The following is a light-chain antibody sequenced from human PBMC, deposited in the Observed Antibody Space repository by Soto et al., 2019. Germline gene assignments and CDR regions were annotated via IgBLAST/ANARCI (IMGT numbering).Light chain of an antibody. V-gene: IGKV1-27*01. J-gene: IGKJ4*01. Sequence: DIQMTQSPSSLSASLGDRVTITCRVSQGIGVYLAWFQQKPGKVPKLLIYAASALQSGVPSRFSGSGSGTDFTLTISSLQPEDFATYYCQKYNIAPLTFGGGTMVDIK. CDR3: QKYNIAPLT. CDR2: AAS. CDR1: QGIGVY.